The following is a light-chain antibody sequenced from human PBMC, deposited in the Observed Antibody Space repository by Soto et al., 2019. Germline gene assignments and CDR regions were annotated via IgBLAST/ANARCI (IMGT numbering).Light chain of an antibody. Sequence: TQSPGTLSLSPGERATLSCSAVQSVTSTYMAWSQQKPGQAPRLLIYAISFRATGIPDRVRGSGSGTDCTLTISSLEPEDSAVYDCQDSSNSPWPYGQGNKVAIK. J-gene: IGKJ1*01. V-gene: IGKV3-20*01. CDR3: QDSSNSPWP. CDR2: AIS. CDR1: QSVTSTY.